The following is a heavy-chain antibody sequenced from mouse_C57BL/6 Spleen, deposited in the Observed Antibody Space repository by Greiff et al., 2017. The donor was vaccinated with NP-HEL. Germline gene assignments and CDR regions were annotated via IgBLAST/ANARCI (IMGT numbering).Heavy chain of an antibody. CDR3: ARALRGDYAMDY. CDR2: INPSNGGT. D-gene: IGHD3-1*01. Sequence: QVQLQQPGTELVKPGASVKLSCKASGYTFTSYWMHWVKQRPGQGLEWIGNINPSNGGTNYNEKFKSKATLTVDKSSSTAYMQLSSLTSEDSAVCYCARALRGDYAMDYWGQGTSVTVSS. CDR1: GYTFTSYW. V-gene: IGHV1-53*01. J-gene: IGHJ4*01.